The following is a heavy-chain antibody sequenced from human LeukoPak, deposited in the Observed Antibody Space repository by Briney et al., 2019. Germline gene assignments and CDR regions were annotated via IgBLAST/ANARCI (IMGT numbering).Heavy chain of an antibody. J-gene: IGHJ4*02. D-gene: IGHD3-3*01. CDR1: GFTVSSNY. CDR2: IYSGGST. V-gene: IGHV3-66*01. Sequence: GGSLRLSCAASGFTVSSNYMSWVRQAPGKGLEWVSVIYSGGSTYYADSAKGRFTISRDNSKNTLYLQMNSLRAEDTAVYYCARVKFPKFWNFDYWGQGTLVTVSS. CDR3: ARVKFPKFWNFDY.